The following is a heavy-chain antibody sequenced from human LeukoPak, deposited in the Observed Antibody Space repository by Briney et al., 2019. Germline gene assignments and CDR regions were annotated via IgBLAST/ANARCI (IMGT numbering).Heavy chain of an antibody. CDR1: GGSFSGYY. CDR2: INHSGST. Sequence: SETLSLTCAVYGGSFSGYYWSWIRQPPGKGLEWIGEINHSGSTNYNPSLKSRVTISVDTSKNHFSLKLSSVTAADTAVYYCARWGSYGFDYWGQGTLVTVSS. J-gene: IGHJ4*02. D-gene: IGHD5-18*01. CDR3: ARWGSYGFDY. V-gene: IGHV4-34*01.